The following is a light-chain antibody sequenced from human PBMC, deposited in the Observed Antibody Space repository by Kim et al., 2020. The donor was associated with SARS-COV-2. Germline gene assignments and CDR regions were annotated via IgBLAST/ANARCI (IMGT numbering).Light chain of an antibody. V-gene: IGLV2-14*03. J-gene: IGLJ1*01. Sequence: QSITIACTGTTRDNGTYNLVTCFQQHPGKAPKLILFDISDRPSGVPCRFSGYKSANTASLTISGLQPEDEADYFCCSFTSTNSPYVFGTGTKVTVL. CDR1: TRDNGTYNL. CDR3: CSFTSTNSPYV. CDR2: DIS.